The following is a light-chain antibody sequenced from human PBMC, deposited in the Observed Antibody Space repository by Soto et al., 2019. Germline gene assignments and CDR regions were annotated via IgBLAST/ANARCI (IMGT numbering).Light chain of an antibody. CDR1: QSISIN. Sequence: EIVMTQSPATLSVSPGERATLSCRASQSISINLVWYQQKPGQAPRLLIYDASTRATGVPDRFSGSGSGTEFTLTISSLQSEDFAVYYCQQCDNWPRTFGQGTKVEIK. CDR2: DAS. V-gene: IGKV3-15*01. J-gene: IGKJ1*01. CDR3: QQCDNWPRT.